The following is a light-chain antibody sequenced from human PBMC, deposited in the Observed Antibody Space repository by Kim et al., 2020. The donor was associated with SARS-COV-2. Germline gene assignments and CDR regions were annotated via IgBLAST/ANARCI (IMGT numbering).Light chain of an antibody. V-gene: IGLV4-69*01. Sequence: QPVLTQSPSASASLGASVKLTCTLSSGHSTYAIAWHQQQPEKGPRYLMKLNSDGSHSKGDGIPDRFSGSSSGAERYLTISSLQSDDEADYHCQTWDTGPYWVFGGGTQLTVL. CDR2: LNSDGSH. CDR1: SGHSTYA. J-gene: IGLJ3*02. CDR3: QTWDTGPYWV.